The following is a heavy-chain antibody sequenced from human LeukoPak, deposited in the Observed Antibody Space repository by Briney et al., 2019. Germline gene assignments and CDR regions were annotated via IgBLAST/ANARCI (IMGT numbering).Heavy chain of an antibody. J-gene: IGHJ6*03. CDR3: ARVSSTRYYYYYMDV. CDR2: IIPIFGTA. D-gene: IGHD2-2*01. V-gene: IGHV1-69*05. Sequence: ASVKVSCKASGGTFSSYAISWVRQAPGQGLGWMGGIIPIFGTANYAQKFQGRVTITTDESTSTAYMELSSLRSEDTAVYYCARVSSTRYYYYYMDVWGKGTTVTVSS. CDR1: GGTFSSYA.